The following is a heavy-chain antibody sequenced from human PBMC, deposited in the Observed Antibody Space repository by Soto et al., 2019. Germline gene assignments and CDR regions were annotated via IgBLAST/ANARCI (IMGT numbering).Heavy chain of an antibody. CDR3: VRVVAIPGYPDN. D-gene: IGHD5-12*01. J-gene: IGHJ4*02. V-gene: IGHV1-69*13. CDR1: GGTFSSYA. Sequence: SVKVSCKTSGGTFSSYAISWVRQAPGQGLEWMGGTVPIVDTSTYAQKFQGRVTITADESTSTAYMELSSLRSDDTAIYYCVRVVAIPGYPDNWGQGTLVTVSS. CDR2: TVPIVDTS.